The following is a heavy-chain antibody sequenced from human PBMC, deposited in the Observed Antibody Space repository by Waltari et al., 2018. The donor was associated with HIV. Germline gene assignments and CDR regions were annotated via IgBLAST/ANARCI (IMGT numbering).Heavy chain of an antibody. CDR1: GVPFSSYA. J-gene: IGHJ3*02. D-gene: IGHD6-19*01. CDR3: ARDRDSSGWYRGDAFDI. CDR2: IIPIFGTA. Sequence: QVQLVQSGAEVKQPGSSVTVSCTASGVPFSSYALCWVRLAPGQGLKWMGGIIPIFGTANYAQKFQGRVTITADESTSTAYMELSSLRSEDTAVYYCARDRDSSGWYRGDAFDIWGQGTMVTVSS. V-gene: IGHV1-69*12.